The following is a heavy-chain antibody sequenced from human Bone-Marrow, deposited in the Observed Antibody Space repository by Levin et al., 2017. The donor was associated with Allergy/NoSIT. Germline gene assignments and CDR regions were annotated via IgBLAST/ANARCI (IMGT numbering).Heavy chain of an antibody. V-gene: IGHV3-48*03. D-gene: IGHD1-26*01. J-gene: IGHJ3*02. CDR2: INGGGAT. CDR1: GLIVSSYE. CDR3: ASELELAAYDAFDI. Sequence: GGSLRLSCAASGLIVSSYEMDWVRQAPGKGLEWVSWINGGGATLYADSVKGRFTISRDNTKNSVYLQMNSLRAEDTAIYYCASELELAAYDAFDIWGQGTMVTVSS.